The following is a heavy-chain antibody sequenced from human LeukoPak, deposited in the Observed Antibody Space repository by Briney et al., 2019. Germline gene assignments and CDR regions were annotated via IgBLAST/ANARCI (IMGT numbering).Heavy chain of an antibody. CDR2: IIGSGGST. Sequence: LGGTLRLSCAASGFTFSSYGMSWVRQPPGKGLEWVSTIIGSGGSTYYAASVKGRFTISRDNSKNTLYLQMNSLRAEDTAVYYCAKGGGREGLGELSFYFEDKYYMDVWGKGTTVTISS. CDR1: GFTFSSYG. V-gene: IGHV3-23*01. D-gene: IGHD3-16*02. J-gene: IGHJ6*03. CDR3: AKGGGREGLGELSFYFEDKYYMDV.